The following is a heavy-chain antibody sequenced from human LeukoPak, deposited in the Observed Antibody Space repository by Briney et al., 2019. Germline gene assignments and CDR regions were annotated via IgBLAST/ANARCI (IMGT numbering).Heavy chain of an antibody. Sequence: ASVKVSCKASGYTFTGYYMHWVRQAPGQGLEWMGWINPNSGGTNYAQKLQGRVTMTTDTSTSTAYMELRSLRSDDTAVYYCARDRIMITFGGVIPRFDYWGRGTLVTVSS. V-gene: IGHV1-2*02. CDR2: INPNSGGT. CDR1: GYTFTGYY. CDR3: ARDRIMITFGGVIPRFDY. J-gene: IGHJ4*02. D-gene: IGHD3-16*02.